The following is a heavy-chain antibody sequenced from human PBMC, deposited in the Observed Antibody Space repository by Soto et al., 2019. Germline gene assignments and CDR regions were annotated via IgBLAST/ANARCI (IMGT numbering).Heavy chain of an antibody. D-gene: IGHD3-22*01. Sequence: SLRLSCAASGFTFSSYGMHWVRQAPGKGLEWVAVISYDGSNKYYADSVKGRFTISRDNSKNTLYLQMNSLRAEDTAVYYCAKDRRRWYYDSSELDYWGQGTLVTVSS. CDR3: AKDRRRWYYDSSELDY. V-gene: IGHV3-30*18. CDR1: GFTFSSYG. CDR2: ISYDGSNK. J-gene: IGHJ4*02.